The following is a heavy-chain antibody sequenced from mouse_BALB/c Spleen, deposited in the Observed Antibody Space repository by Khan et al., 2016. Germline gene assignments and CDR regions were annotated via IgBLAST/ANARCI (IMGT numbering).Heavy chain of an antibody. D-gene: IGHD1-1*01. CDR1: GYTFTNYG. J-gene: IGHJ3*01. CDR2: INTYTGEP. CDR3: ASPDYGSSRGFAY. Sequence: QIQLVQSGPELKKPGETVKISCKASGYTFTNYGINWVKQAPGKGLKWMGWINTYTGEPTYADDFKGRFAFSLETSASTAFLQINNLKNEDTATYFCASPDYGSSRGFAYWGQGTLVTVSA. V-gene: IGHV9-3-1*01.